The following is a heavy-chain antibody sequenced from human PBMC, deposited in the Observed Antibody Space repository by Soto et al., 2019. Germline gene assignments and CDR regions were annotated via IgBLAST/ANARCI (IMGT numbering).Heavy chain of an antibody. CDR1: GLTVSGKKY. D-gene: IGHD1-1*01. CDR2: LYDVDGS. Sequence: DVQLVESGGGLIQPGESLSLSCAAFGLTVSGKKYVAWVRQAPGKGLEWVSALYDVDGSFYADSVKGRFTTSSDSSKTTVYLQMNGLRPDDTAVYYCASWHEREHAYDVWGQGTTVTFSS. J-gene: IGHJ3*01. V-gene: IGHV3-53*01. CDR3: ASWHEREHAYDV.